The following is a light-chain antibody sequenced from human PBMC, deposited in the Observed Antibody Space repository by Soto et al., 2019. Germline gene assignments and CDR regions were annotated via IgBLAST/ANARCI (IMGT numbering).Light chain of an antibody. CDR2: GAS. CDR1: QSVSSN. CDR3: QQYNNWPPIT. V-gene: IGKV3-15*01. Sequence: EIVMTPSPATLSVSPGERAALSCRASQSVSSNLAWYQQKPGQAPRLLIYGASTRATGIPARFSGSGSGTEFTLTISSLQSEDFAIYYCQQYNNWPPITFGQGTRLEIK. J-gene: IGKJ5*01.